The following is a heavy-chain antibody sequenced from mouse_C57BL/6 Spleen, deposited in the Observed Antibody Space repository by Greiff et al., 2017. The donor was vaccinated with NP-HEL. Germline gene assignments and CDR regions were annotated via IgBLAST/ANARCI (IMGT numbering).Heavy chain of an antibody. CDR2: IYPGDGDT. Sequence: VQLQQSGAELVKPGASVKISCKASGYAFSSYWMNWVKQRPGKGLAWIGQIYPGDGDTNYNGKFKGKATLTADKSSSQAYMQLSSLTPEDSAVYFCARGGLLHYAMDYWGQGTSVTVSS. CDR1: GYAFSSYW. V-gene: IGHV1-80*01. J-gene: IGHJ4*01. CDR3: ARGGLLHYAMDY. D-gene: IGHD2-3*01.